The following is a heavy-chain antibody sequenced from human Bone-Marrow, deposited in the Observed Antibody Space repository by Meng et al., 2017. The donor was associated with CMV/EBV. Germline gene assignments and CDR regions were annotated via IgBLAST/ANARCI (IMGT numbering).Heavy chain of an antibody. CDR2: IYYTGST. D-gene: IGHD2-15*01. V-gene: IGHV4-39*01. CDR3: ASLVGGHGRLDS. J-gene: IGHJ4*02. CDR1: GGSIGINNYY. Sequence: TVSGGSIGINNYYWAWIRQPPGKGLQWIGSIYYTGSTYYNPSLKSRVTISIDTSKNQFSLNLSSMTAADTAVYYCASLVGGHGRLDSWGRGTLVTVSS.